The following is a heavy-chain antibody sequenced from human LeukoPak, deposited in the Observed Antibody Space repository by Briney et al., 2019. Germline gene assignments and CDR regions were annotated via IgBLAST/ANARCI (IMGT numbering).Heavy chain of an antibody. Sequence: QPGGSLRLSCAASGFTFSGSWMHWVRQAPGKGLEWVSRIIGDGSGATYADSVKGRFTISRDNSKNTLYLQMNSLRAEDTAVYYCAKEKKYYYDGSGYPGYDYWGQGTLVTVSS. V-gene: IGHV3-74*01. CDR2: IIGDGSGA. CDR1: GFTFSGSW. D-gene: IGHD3-22*01. CDR3: AKEKKYYYDGSGYPGYDY. J-gene: IGHJ4*02.